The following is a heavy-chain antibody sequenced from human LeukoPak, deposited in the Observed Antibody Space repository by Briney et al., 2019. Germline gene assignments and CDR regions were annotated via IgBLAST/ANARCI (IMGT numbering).Heavy chain of an antibody. CDR3: ARRRDFIDY. V-gene: IGHV3-11*01. CDR1: GFTFSDYD. CDR2: SSSSGTTI. Sequence: GGSLRLSCAASGFTFSDYDMTWVRQAPGKGLEWVSYSSSSGTTIYYADSVKGRFAISRDNAKNSLYLQMNSLRAEDTAVYYCARRRDFIDYWGQGTLVTVSS. D-gene: IGHD3/OR15-3a*01. J-gene: IGHJ4*02.